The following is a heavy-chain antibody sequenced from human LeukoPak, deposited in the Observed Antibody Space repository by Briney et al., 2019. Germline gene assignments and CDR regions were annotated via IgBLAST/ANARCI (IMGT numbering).Heavy chain of an antibody. CDR2: FLAGGLL. D-gene: IGHD2-21*01. V-gene: IGHV3-66*04. Sequence: PGGSLRPSCVGSGFNVTTNNMYWVRQAPGKGLECVSTFLAGGLLDYADSVRDRFTISRDTSKNTLYPQMNSLSAEDTAVYYCGRRFCNSCPLDFWGQGTLVTVSS. CDR1: GFNVTTNN. CDR3: GRRFCNSCPLDF. J-gene: IGHJ4*02.